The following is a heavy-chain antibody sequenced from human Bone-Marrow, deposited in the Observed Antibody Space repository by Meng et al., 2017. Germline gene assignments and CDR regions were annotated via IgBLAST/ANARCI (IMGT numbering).Heavy chain of an antibody. CDR2: INSDGSIT. J-gene: IGHJ4*02. Sequence: LVDAGGALVQAGGSLSLSCAASGFTFSNYWMHWVRQAPGKGLVWVSRINSDGSITYYADSVKGRFTISRDNAKNTLYLQMNSLRAEDTAMYYCARFTPFDYWGQGTLVTVSS. V-gene: IGHV3-74*01. CDR1: GFTFSNYW. CDR3: ARFTPFDY.